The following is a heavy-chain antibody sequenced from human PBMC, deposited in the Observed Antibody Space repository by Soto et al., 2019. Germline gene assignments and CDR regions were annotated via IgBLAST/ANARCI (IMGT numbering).Heavy chain of an antibody. CDR3: ARDQRGAYDF. J-gene: IGHJ4*02. D-gene: IGHD3-3*01. CDR1: GYSFTTYY. Sequence: QVQLVQSGAEVKKPGASVKVSCKASGYSFTTYYINWMRQAPGQGLEWMGIINPSGGSTTYAQKFQGRVIMTRDTSTRTFYMELSSLRSEDTAIYYCARDQRGAYDFWGQGSLVTVSS. V-gene: IGHV1-46*01. CDR2: INPSGGST.